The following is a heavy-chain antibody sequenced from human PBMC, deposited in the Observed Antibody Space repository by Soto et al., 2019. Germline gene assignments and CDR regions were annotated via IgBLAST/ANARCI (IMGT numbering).Heavy chain of an antibody. CDR2: INPKTGGR. CDR3: AKDPEASFNWFDP. Sequence: ASVKVFCKATGYIFTDYYLHWVRQAPGQGLEWMGWINPKTGGRKYAQKFQGRVTMTRDTSISTAYMELSSLRSDDTAVYYCAKDPEASFNWFDPWGQGTLVTVSS. D-gene: IGHD3-16*02. J-gene: IGHJ5*02. CDR1: GYIFTDYY. V-gene: IGHV1-2*02.